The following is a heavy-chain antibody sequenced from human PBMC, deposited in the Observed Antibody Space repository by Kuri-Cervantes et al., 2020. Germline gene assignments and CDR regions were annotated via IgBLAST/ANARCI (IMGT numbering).Heavy chain of an antibody. V-gene: IGHV3-53*05. D-gene: IGHD1-26*01. Sequence: GGSLRLSCAASGFTVSSNYMSWVRQAPGKGLEWVSVIYSGGSTYYADSVKGRFTISRDNSKNTVYLQMNSLRPEDTAVYFCAKSNGWEFDYYYYGMDVWGQGTTVTVSS. J-gene: IGHJ6*02. CDR3: AKSNGWEFDYYYYGMDV. CDR1: GFTVSSNY. CDR2: IYSGGST.